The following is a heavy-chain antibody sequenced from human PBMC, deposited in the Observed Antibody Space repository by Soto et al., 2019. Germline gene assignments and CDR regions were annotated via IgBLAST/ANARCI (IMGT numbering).Heavy chain of an antibody. J-gene: IGHJ4*01. Sequence: GGSLRLSCAASGFTFNNYAMSWVRQAPGKAPEWVAAVRGSGAGTYHADSVRGRFTSSRDNLNNILYLQMNSLRAEDTAMYYCARDQRGAFDYWGHGTLVTVSS. CDR1: GFTFNNYA. CDR3: ARDQRGAFDY. V-gene: IGHV3-23*01. CDR2: VRGSGAGT. D-gene: IGHD1-26*01.